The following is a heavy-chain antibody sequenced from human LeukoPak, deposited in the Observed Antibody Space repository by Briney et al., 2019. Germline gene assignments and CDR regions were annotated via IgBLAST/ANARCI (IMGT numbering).Heavy chain of an antibody. CDR3: ARGPSLFGVADY. V-gene: IGHV4-34*01. CDR1: GGSLSGYY. CDR2: INHSGST. Sequence: SETLSLTCAVYGGSLSGYYWSWIRQPPGKGLEWIGEINHSGSTNYNPSLKSRVTISVDTSKNQFSLKLSSVTAADTAVYYCARGPSLFGVADYWGQGTLVTVSS. J-gene: IGHJ4*02. D-gene: IGHD3-3*01.